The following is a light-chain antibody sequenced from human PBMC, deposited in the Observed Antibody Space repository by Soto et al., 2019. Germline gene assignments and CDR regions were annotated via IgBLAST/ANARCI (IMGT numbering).Light chain of an antibody. CDR1: QNISSY. Sequence: IVLTQSPATLSLSPGIRATLSCRASQNISSYLIWYQQKPGQAPRLLIYDVSNRATGIPARFSGSVSGSEFTLTISSLQSEDSAVYYCQQYNNWPRTFGQGTKVDIK. CDR2: DVS. J-gene: IGKJ1*01. V-gene: IGKV3-11*01. CDR3: QQYNNWPRT.